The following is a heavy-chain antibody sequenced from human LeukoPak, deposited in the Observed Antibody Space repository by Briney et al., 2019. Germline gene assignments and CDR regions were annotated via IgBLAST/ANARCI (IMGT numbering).Heavy chain of an antibody. Sequence: ASVKVSCKASGYTFTSYGISWVRQAPGQGLEWMGWISAYNGNTNYAQKLQGRVTMTTDTSTSTAYMELRSLRSDDTAVYYCARAPSYGDYAGYYYYYMDVWGKGTTVTVSS. CDR1: GYTFTSYG. J-gene: IGHJ6*03. CDR3: ARAPSYGDYAGYYYYYMDV. D-gene: IGHD4-17*01. CDR2: ISAYNGNT. V-gene: IGHV1-18*01.